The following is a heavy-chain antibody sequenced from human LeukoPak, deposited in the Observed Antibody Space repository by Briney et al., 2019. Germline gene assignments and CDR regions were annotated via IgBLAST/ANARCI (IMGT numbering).Heavy chain of an antibody. CDR2: IYHSGST. V-gene: IGHV4-38-2*02. J-gene: IGHJ4*02. D-gene: IGHD2-2*01. CDR3: ARRSTSCYGI. Sequence: PSETLSLTCTVSGYSISSGYYWGWIRQPPGKGLEWIGSIYHSGSTYYNPSLKGRVTISVDTSKNQFSLKLSSVTAADTAVYYCARRSTSCYGIWGQGTLVTVSS. CDR1: GYSISSGYY.